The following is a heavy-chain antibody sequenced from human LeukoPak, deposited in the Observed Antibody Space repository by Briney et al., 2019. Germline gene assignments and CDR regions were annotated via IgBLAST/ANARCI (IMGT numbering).Heavy chain of an antibody. CDR1: GFTFSTYS. J-gene: IGHJ3*02. CDR2: ISGSGSSM. D-gene: IGHD2-2*02. V-gene: IGHV3-48*01. CDR3: ARDQTGYCSSSNCYTSAFDI. Sequence: GGSLRLSCAVSGFTFSTYSMNWVRQAPGKGLEWVSYISGSGSSMYYADSVKGRFTISRDNARNSLYLEMNSLRAEDAAVYYCARDQTGYCSSSNCYTSAFDIWGQGTMVTVSA.